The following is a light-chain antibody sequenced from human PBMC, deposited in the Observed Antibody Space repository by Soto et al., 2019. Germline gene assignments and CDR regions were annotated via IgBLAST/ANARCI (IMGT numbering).Light chain of an antibody. CDR1: SSDIGAYNY. CDR3: ISYTDRQSYL. V-gene: IGLV2-14*01. Sequence: QSALTQPASVSGSPGQSIAISCTGSSSDIGAYNYVSWYQHHPGKAPKLIIYDVTSRPSGVSSRFSGAKSGNAASLIISGLQTEDEADYYCISYTDRQSYLFGTGTKLTVL. J-gene: IGLJ1*01. CDR2: DVT.